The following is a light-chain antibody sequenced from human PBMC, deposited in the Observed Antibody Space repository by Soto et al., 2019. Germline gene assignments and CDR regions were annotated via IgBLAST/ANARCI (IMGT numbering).Light chain of an antibody. CDR2: GAS. J-gene: IGKJ4*01. CDR1: QSVSSSY. CDR3: QQYGSSPGA. V-gene: IGKV3-20*01. Sequence: EIVLTQSPGTLSLSPGERATLSCRASQSVSSSYLAWYQQKPGQAPRLLIYGASSRATGIPDRFSGSGSGTDFTLTISRLEHEDVAVYYCQQYGSSPGAFGGGTKVEIK.